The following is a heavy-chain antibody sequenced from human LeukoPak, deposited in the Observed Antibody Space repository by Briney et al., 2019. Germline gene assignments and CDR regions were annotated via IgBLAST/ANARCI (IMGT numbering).Heavy chain of an antibody. J-gene: IGHJ4*02. CDR3: ARKISGETTYYFDY. V-gene: IGHV3-11*01. D-gene: IGHD1-1*01. CDR1: GFTFSDYY. CDR2: ISRSGSTI. Sequence: GGSLRLSCAASGFTFSDYYMCWIREAPGGGVGWVSYISRSGSTIYYAESVNGRFTISRHKAKNSLNLQMNSLRAEDTAVYYCARKISGETTYYFDYWGQGTLSPSPQ.